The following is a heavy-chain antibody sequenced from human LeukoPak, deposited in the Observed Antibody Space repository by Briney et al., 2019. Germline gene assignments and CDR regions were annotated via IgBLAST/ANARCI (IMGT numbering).Heavy chain of an antibody. CDR1: NGSISSDTYF. J-gene: IGHJ4*02. Sequence: PSETLSLTCTVSNGSISSDTYFWSWIRQPAGKGLEWIGRIYTSGSTNYNPSLKSRVTISVDTSKNQFSLKLSSVTAADTAVYYCARTRYYYNSRSYGAPYYFDYWGQGTPVTVSS. CDR2: IYTSGST. V-gene: IGHV4-61*02. CDR3: ARTRYYYNSRSYGAPYYFDY. D-gene: IGHD3-10*01.